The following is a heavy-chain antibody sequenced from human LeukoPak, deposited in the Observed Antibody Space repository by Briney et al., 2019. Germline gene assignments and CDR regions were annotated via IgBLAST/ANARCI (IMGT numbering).Heavy chain of an antibody. CDR3: ARRARATGGGDYFDY. J-gene: IGHJ4*02. CDR1: GGSISGYY. D-gene: IGHD2-15*01. Sequence: SETLSLTCTVSGGSISGYYWTWIRQPPGKGLEWIGYIYYTGNTNYNPSLKSRVTISLDSSRNQFYLKLSSVTAADTAVYYCARRARATGGGDYFDYWGQGTLVTVSS. CDR2: IYYTGNT. V-gene: IGHV4-59*08.